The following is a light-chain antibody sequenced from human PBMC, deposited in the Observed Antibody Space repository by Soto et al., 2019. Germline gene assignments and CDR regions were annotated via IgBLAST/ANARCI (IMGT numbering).Light chain of an antibody. CDR2: SAT. CDR1: QTIYQA. CDR3: QQSFTSIFT. Sequence: DIQMTQSPSSLSASVGARVTITCRASQTIYQALNWYHQKPGKAPRLLISSATALQRGVPSRFSGSGYGAEFTLIISSLLPEDFVTYYCQQSFTSIFTFGPGTKVDV. J-gene: IGKJ3*01. V-gene: IGKV1-39*01.